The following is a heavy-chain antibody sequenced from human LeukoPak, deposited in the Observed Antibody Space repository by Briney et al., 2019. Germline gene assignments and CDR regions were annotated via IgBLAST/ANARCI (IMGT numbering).Heavy chain of an antibody. CDR1: GYTFTNYY. CDR2: INPSGGAT. Sequence: ASVKVSCKASGYTFTNYYMHWVRQAPGQGLEWMGIINPSGGATSYAQRFQGRVTMTRDTSTSTVCMELSSLRSEDTAVYYCARDRDSYFDYWGQGTLVTVSS. J-gene: IGHJ4*02. D-gene: IGHD4-11*01. V-gene: IGHV1-46*01. CDR3: ARDRDSYFDY.